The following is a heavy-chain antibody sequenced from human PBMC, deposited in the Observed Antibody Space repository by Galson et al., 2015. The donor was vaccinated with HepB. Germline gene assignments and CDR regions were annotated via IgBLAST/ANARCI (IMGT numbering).Heavy chain of an antibody. CDR3: AKDGYIVATQIYGMDV. J-gene: IGHJ6*02. V-gene: IGHV3-23*01. D-gene: IGHD5-12*01. CDR2: ITGSGGNI. Sequence: SLRLSCAASGFTFSSYAMSWVRQAPGKGLEWVSGITGSGGNIYYADSVKGQFTISRDNSKTTLYLQMNSLRAADTAVYYFAKDGYIVATQIYGMDVRGQGPRSPSP. CDR1: GFTFSSYA.